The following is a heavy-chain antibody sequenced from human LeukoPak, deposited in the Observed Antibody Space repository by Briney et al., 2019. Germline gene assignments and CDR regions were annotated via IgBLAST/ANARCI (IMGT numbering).Heavy chain of an antibody. D-gene: IGHD2-2*01. Sequence: ASVKVSCKASGYTFTSYDINWVRQATGQGLEWMGWMNPNSGNTGYAQEFQGRVTMTRNTSISTAYMELSSLRSEDTAVYYCARGGDIVVVPAADFDYWGQGTLVTVSS. CDR2: MNPNSGNT. CDR3: ARGGDIVVVPAADFDY. V-gene: IGHV1-8*01. CDR1: GYTFTSYD. J-gene: IGHJ4*02.